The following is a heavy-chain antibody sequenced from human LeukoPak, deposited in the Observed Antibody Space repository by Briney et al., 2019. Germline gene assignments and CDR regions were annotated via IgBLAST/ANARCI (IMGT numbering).Heavy chain of an antibody. Sequence: SETLSLTCTVSGGSISSSSYYWGWIRQPPGKGLERIGSIYYSGSTYYNPSLKSRVTISVDTSKNQFSLKLSSVTAADTAVYYCARGERYSSSWYDYWGQGTLVTVSS. J-gene: IGHJ4*02. CDR3: ARGERYSSSWYDY. CDR2: IYYSGST. V-gene: IGHV4-39*01. CDR1: GGSISSSSYY. D-gene: IGHD6-13*01.